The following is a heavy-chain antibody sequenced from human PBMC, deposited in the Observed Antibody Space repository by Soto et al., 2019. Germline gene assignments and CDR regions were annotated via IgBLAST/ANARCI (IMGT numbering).Heavy chain of an antibody. CDR3: ARGGVYCSGGRCYEDYYGMAV. Sequence: QLQLQESGPGLVKPSETLSLTCTVSGGSISSSSYYWGWIRQPPGKGLEWIGSIYYSGSTYYNPSLKSRVTISVDTSKNRFCAKLSSVTAADSAVYYCARGGVYCSGGRCYEDYYGMAVRGQGTTVTVSS. CDR2: IYYSGST. CDR1: GGSISSSSYY. J-gene: IGHJ6*02. D-gene: IGHD2-15*01. V-gene: IGHV4-39*01.